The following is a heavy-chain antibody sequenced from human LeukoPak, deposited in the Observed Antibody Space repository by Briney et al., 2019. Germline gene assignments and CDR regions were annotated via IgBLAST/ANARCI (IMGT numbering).Heavy chain of an antibody. CDR3: ATSRDFYDTSGYYPYYFDC. V-gene: IGHV3-30*03. CDR2: ISYDGSNK. CDR1: GFTFSSYG. Sequence: PGGSLRLSCAASGFTFSSYGMHWVRQAPGKGLEWVAVISYDGSNKYYADSVKGRFTISRDNSKNTLYLQMNSLRTEDTAVYYCATSRDFYDTSGYYPYYFDCWGQGTLVTVSS. J-gene: IGHJ4*02. D-gene: IGHD3-22*01.